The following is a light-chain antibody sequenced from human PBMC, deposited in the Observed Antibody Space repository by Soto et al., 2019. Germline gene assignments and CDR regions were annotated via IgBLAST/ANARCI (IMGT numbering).Light chain of an antibody. CDR1: QRLSSNY. J-gene: IGKJ5*01. CDR2: GAS. V-gene: IGKV3-20*01. Sequence: EIALTQSPGTLSLSPGERATLSGRASQRLSSNYLAWFQQQPGQAPRLLIYGASSRATGIPDRFSGSGSGTDFTLTIPRLEPEDFAVYYCQQYVNSPITFGQGTRLEI. CDR3: QQYVNSPIT.